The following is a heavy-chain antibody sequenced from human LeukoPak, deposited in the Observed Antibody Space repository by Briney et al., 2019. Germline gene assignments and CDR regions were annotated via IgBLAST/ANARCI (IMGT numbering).Heavy chain of an antibody. Sequence: GGSLRLSCAASGFSFTNHAMHWVRQAPGKGLEWMALVSYDGTNKFYTDSVMGRFTVSRDNSKNMLYLQMSSLRTEDTGVYYCAKDLRFLGWLPKEPFDYWGQGTLVTVSS. J-gene: IGHJ4*02. D-gene: IGHD3-3*01. CDR1: GFSFTNHA. CDR2: VSYDGTNK. V-gene: IGHV3-30-3*01. CDR3: AKDLRFLGWLPKEPFDY.